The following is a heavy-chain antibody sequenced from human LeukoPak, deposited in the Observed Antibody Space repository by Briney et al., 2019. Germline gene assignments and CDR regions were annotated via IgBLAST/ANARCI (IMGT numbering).Heavy chain of an antibody. D-gene: IGHD1-26*01. J-gene: IGHJ4*02. CDR1: GGTFSSYA. CDR2: IIPIFGTA. CDR3: ARERDLVGATTLPPYFDY. Sequence: SVKVSCKASGGTFSSYAISWVRQAPGQGLEWMGGIIPIFGTANYAQKFQGRVTITADESTCTAYMELSSLRSEDTAVYYCARERDLVGATTLPPYFDYWGQGTLVTVSS. V-gene: IGHV1-69*01.